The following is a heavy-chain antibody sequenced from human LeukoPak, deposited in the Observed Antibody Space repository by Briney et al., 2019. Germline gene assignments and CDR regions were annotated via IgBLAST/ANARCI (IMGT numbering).Heavy chain of an antibody. Sequence: ASVKVSCKASGYTFTKYDFSWVRQAPGQGLEWMGWISGYNGNTNYAQKLQGRVTMTMDTSTSTAYMELRSLRSDHTAVYYCARDYASGSWYSDYWGQGTLVTVSS. D-gene: IGHD3-10*01. J-gene: IGHJ4*02. CDR2: ISGYNGNT. CDR1: GYTFTKYD. V-gene: IGHV1-18*01. CDR3: ARDYASGSWYSDY.